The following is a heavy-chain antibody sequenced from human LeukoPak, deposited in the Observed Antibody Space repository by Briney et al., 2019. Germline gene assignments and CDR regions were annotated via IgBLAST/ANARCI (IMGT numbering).Heavy chain of an antibody. CDR2: ISAYNGDT. CDR3: ARDAADLVITPYFFAL. V-gene: IGHV1-18*01. Sequence: VASVKVSCKASGYAFTNYGVSWMRQAPGQGLEWMGWISAYNGDTKYAKNLQGRVTMTTETSTSTVYMELRSLTSDDTAVYYCARDAADLVITPYFFALWGQGTLVTVSS. CDR1: GYAFTNYG. J-gene: IGHJ4*02. D-gene: IGHD3-22*01.